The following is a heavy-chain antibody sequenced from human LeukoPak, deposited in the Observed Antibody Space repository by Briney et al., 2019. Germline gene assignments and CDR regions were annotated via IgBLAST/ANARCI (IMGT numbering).Heavy chain of an antibody. D-gene: IGHD6-13*01. CDR2: IYPGDSET. V-gene: IGHV5-51*01. CDR3: ARHLIAASATNRSPFDV. J-gene: IGHJ3*01. Sequence: VESLKISCKGSGYSFTNYWIGWVRQMPGEGLEWMGIIYPGDSETTYSPAFRGQVTISADKSINTAYLQWSSLKASDTAMYYCARHLIAASATNRSPFDVWGQGTMVTVSS. CDR1: GYSFTNYW.